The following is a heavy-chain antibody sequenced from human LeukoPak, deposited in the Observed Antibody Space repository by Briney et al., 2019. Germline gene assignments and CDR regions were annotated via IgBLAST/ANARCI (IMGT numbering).Heavy chain of an antibody. CDR3: ARVSSGVATYYYYYMDV. D-gene: IGHD5-12*01. V-gene: IGHV3-7*01. CDR1: GFTFSSYW. J-gene: IGHJ6*03. Sequence: GGSLRLSCAASGFTFSSYWMSWVRQAPGKGLEWVANIKQDGSEKYYVDSVKGRFTISRDNAKNSLYLQMNSLRAEDTAVYYCARVSSGVATYYYYYMDVWGKGTTVTVSS. CDR2: IKQDGSEK.